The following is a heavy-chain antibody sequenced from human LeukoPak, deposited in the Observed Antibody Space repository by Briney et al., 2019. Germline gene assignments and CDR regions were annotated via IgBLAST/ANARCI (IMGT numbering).Heavy chain of an antibody. V-gene: IGHV1-69*05. CDR1: GGTFSSYA. Sequence: ASVKVSCKASGGTFSSYAISWVRQAPGQGREWMGGIIPIFGTANYAQKFQGRVTITTDESTSTAYMELSSLRSEDTAVYYCARGLPDYGDYVLDYWGQGTLVTVYS. J-gene: IGHJ4*02. CDR2: IIPIFGTA. CDR3: ARGLPDYGDYVLDY. D-gene: IGHD4-17*01.